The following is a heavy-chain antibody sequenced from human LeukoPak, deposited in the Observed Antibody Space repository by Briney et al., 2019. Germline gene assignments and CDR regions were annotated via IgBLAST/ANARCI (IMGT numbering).Heavy chain of an antibody. J-gene: IGHJ5*02. V-gene: IGHV1-18*01. CDR2: ISSAGNT. CDR3: ARDFAWGSGGAPLDDNWLDP. D-gene: IGHD7-27*01. CDR1: GYIFSNYG. Sequence: GASVKVSCKASGYIFSNYGISWVRQAPGHGLEWMGWISSAGNTNYAPKFQDRATMTTDTSTSTAYIELRSLRFDDTAVYYCARDFAWGSGGAPLDDNWLDPWGQGTLVTVSS.